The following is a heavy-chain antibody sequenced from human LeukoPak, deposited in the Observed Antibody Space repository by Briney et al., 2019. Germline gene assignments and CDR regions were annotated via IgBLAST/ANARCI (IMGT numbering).Heavy chain of an antibody. V-gene: IGHV3-30*02. CDR1: GFTFTTYG. J-gene: IGHJ4*02. D-gene: IGHD3-9*01. CDR2: IRYDESDK. Sequence: GGSLRLSCAASGFTFTTYGMHWVRQAPGKGLEWVAFIRYDESDKYYADSVKGRFTISRDNSRNTLYLQMNSLRPEDTAMYYCAKDSTGYYPGYWGQGTLVTVSS. CDR3: AKDSTGYYPGY.